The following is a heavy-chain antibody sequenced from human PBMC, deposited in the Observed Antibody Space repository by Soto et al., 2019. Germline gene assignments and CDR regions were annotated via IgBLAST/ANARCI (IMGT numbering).Heavy chain of an antibody. D-gene: IGHD1-1*01. CDR3: AHHNWNDSTWDY. J-gene: IGHJ4*02. CDR1: GFSLSTSGVG. Sequence: QITLKESGPTLVQPTQTLTLTCTFSGFSLSTSGVGVGWIRQPPGKALEWLALIYWDDDKRYSPSLKSRLTITKDTSNNQVVLTMTNMDPVDTATYYCAHHNWNDSTWDYWGQGTLVTVSS. CDR2: IYWDDDK. V-gene: IGHV2-5*02.